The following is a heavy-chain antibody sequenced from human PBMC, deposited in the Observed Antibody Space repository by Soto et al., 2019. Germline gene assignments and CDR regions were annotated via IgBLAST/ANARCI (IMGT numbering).Heavy chain of an antibody. V-gene: IGHV1-3*02. CDR3: ARGAYCSGGSCWAHALAI. J-gene: IGHJ3*02. D-gene: IGHD2-15*01. Sequence: GSAVKCCLNASGYTFTSDAMHWVRQAPGQILDWIGCSNAGNGNTKYSQQFQGRVTITRDTSASTAYMELSSLRSEDMDVYYCARGAYCSGGSCWAHALAIWGQRTMVPVSS. CDR1: GYTFTSDA. CDR2: SNAGNGNT.